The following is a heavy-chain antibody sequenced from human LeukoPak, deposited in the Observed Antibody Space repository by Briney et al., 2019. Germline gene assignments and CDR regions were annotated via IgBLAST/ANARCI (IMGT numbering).Heavy chain of an antibody. J-gene: IGHJ6*03. CDR3: ARVIIRYYYYYYMDV. V-gene: IGHV4-59*08. Sequence: SETLSLTCTVSGGSIRSYYWSWIRQPPGKGLEWIAYIYYSGSTNYNPSLKSRVTISIDTSKNQFSLKLSSVTAADTAVYYCARVIIRYYYYYYMDVWGKGTTVTISS. D-gene: IGHD3-10*01. CDR1: GGSIRSYY. CDR2: IYYSGST.